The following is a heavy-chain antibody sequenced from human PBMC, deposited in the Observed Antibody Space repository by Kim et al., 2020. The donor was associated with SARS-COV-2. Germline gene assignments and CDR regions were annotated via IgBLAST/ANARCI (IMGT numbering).Heavy chain of an antibody. D-gene: IGHD3-22*01. CDR1: GYTFTSYA. J-gene: IGHJ6*02. Sequence: ASVKVSCKASGYTFTSYAMNWVRQAPGQGLEWMGWININTGNPTYAQGFTGRFVFSLDTSVSAAYLQISSLKAEDIAAYYCARGHSSGSTNYYFYGMDVWGQGTTVTVSS. V-gene: IGHV7-4-1*02. CDR2: ININTGNP. CDR3: ARGHSSGSTNYYFYGMDV.